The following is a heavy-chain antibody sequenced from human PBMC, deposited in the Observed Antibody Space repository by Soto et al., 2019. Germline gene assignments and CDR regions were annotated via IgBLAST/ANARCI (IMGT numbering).Heavy chain of an antibody. CDR1: GFTFSSYG. V-gene: IGHV3-33*01. J-gene: IGHJ5*02. Sequence: QVQLVESGGGVVQPGRSLRLSCAASGFTFSSYGMHWVRQAPGKGLEWVAVIWYDGSNKYYADSVKGRFTISRDNSKNALYLQMNSLRAEDTAVYYCARDAADIVATLIDHWGQGTLVTVSS. CDR2: IWYDGSNK. CDR3: ARDAADIVATLIDH. D-gene: IGHD5-12*01.